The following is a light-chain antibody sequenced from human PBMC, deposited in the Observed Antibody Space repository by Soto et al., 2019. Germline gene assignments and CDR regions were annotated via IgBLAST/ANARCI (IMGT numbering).Light chain of an antibody. CDR1: QDIRNY. CDR3: QQCNDLLT. J-gene: IGKJ4*01. V-gene: IGKV1-33*01. Sequence: DIQMTQSPSSLSASVGDRVTITCQASQDIRNYLNWYQQKPGKAPKLLIYDASNLETGVPSRFSGSGSGRNFTFTISSLQPEDIATYYCQQCNDLLTFVGGTRIEIK. CDR2: DAS.